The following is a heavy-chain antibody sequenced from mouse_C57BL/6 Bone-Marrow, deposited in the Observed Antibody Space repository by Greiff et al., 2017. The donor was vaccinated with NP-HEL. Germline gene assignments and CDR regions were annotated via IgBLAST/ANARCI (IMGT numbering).Heavy chain of an antibody. J-gene: IGHJ3*01. Sequence: EVKLMESGGDLVKPGGSLKLSCAASGFTFSSYGMSWVRPTPDKRLEWVATISSGGSYTYYPDSVKGRFTISRDNAKNTLYLQMSSLKSEDTAMYYCARYGYDGFAYWGQGTLVTVSA. V-gene: IGHV5-6*01. CDR3: ARYGYDGFAY. CDR2: ISSGGSYT. D-gene: IGHD2-2*01. CDR1: GFTFSSYG.